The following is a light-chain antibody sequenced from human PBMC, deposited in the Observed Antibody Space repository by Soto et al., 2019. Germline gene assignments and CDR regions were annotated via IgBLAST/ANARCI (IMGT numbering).Light chain of an antibody. CDR2: DAS. CDR1: QSVSSN. CDR3: QQYNTGPLT. V-gene: IGKV3-15*01. J-gene: IGKJ3*01. Sequence: ETVMTQSPATLSVSPGERPTLSCRASQSVSSNLAWYQQKPGQAPRLLIYDASTRATGIPARLSGSGSGTEFTLTISSLQSEDFAVYYCQQYNTGPLTFGPGTKVDIK.